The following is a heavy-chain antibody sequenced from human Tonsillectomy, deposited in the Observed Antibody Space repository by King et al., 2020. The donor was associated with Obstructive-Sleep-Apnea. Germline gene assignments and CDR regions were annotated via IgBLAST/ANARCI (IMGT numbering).Heavy chain of an antibody. D-gene: IGHD1-7*01. V-gene: IGHV3-30*04. CDR1: GFTFSSYA. CDR2: ISYDGGNK. CDR3: AGQLELPYYYYVMDV. Sequence: VQLVESGGGADQPGRSLRLSCVVSGFTFSSYAMHWVRQAPGKGLEWVAVISYDGGNKYYADSVKGRFTISRDNSKDTLYLQMNNLRPEDTAVFYCAGQLELPYYYYVMDVWGPGTTVTVSS. J-gene: IGHJ6*02.